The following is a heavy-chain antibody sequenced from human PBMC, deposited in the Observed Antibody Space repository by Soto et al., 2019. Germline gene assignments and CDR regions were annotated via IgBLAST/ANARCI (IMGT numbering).Heavy chain of an antibody. CDR2: INPSGGST. J-gene: IGHJ6*02. V-gene: IGHV1-46*01. D-gene: IGHD6-13*01. CDR1: GYTFTSYY. CDR3: ARDLSSLGNRYYYGMDV. Sequence: ASVKVSCKASGYTFTSYYMHWVRQAPGQGLEWMGIINPSGGSTSYAQKFQGRVTMTRDTSTSTVYMELSSLRSEYTAVYYCARDLSSLGNRYYYGMDVRGQGTTVTVSS.